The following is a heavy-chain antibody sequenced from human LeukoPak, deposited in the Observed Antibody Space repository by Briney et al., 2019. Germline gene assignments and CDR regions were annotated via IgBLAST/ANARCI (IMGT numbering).Heavy chain of an antibody. J-gene: IGHJ4*02. V-gene: IGHV3-30*01. CDR1: GFTFSSYA. CDR3: AGDGVYSSSWGIDY. CDR2: ISYDGSNK. Sequence: GGSLRLSCAASGFTFSSYAMHWVRQAPGKRLYWVAVISYDGSNKYYADSVKGRFTISRDNSKNTLYLQMNSLRAEDTAVYYCAGDGVYSSSWGIDYWGQGTLVTVSP. D-gene: IGHD6-6*01.